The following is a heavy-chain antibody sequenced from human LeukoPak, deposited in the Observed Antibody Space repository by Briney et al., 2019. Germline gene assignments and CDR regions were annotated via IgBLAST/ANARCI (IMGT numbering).Heavy chain of an antibody. D-gene: IGHD2-2*02. CDR1: GGTFSSYA. CDR3: ARGGGDIVVVPAAISAWFDP. V-gene: IGHV1-69*13. J-gene: IGHJ5*02. CDR2: IIPIFGTA. Sequence: SVTVSCTASGGTFSSYAISWVRQAPGQGLEWMGGIIPIFGTANYAQKFQGRVTITADESTSTAYMELSSLRSEDTAVYYCARGGGDIVVVPAAISAWFDPWGQGTLVTVSS.